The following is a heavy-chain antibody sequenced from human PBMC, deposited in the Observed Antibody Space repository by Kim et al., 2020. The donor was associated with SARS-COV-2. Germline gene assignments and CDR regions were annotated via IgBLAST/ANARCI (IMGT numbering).Heavy chain of an antibody. CDR3: ARAHCSGGSCYSGVHFDY. J-gene: IGHJ4*02. Sequence: KSRVTMSVDTSKNQFSLKLSSVTAADTAVYYCARAHCSGGSCYSGVHFDYWGQGTLVTVSS. V-gene: IGHV4-4*06. D-gene: IGHD2-15*01.